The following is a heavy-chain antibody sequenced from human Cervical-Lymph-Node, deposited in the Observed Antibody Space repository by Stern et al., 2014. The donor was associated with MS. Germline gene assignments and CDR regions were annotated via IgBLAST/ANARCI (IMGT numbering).Heavy chain of an antibody. D-gene: IGHD1-14*01. Sequence: EVQLVESGGGLVQPGGSLRLSCAASGLTFSNYWMHWVRQAPGKGLVWVSRINSDGSNTTYADSVKGRFTISRDNAKNTLYLQMNSLRAEDTALYYCARGGRRSFDYWGQGTLVTVSS. V-gene: IGHV3-74*01. CDR1: GLTFSNYW. CDR2: INSDGSNT. CDR3: ARGGRRSFDY. J-gene: IGHJ4*02.